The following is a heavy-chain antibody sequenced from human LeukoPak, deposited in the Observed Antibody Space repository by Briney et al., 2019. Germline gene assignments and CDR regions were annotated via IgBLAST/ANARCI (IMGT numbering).Heavy chain of an antibody. CDR1: GFTFSSYA. J-gene: IGHJ4*02. V-gene: IGHV3-64*01. CDR2: ISSNGGST. Sequence: GGSLRLSCAASGFTFSSYAMHWVRQAPGKGLEYVSAISSNGGSTYYANSVKSRFTISRDNSKNTLYLQMGSLRAEDMAVYYCASISSGWYRWGQGTLVTVSS. D-gene: IGHD6-19*01. CDR3: ASISSGWYR.